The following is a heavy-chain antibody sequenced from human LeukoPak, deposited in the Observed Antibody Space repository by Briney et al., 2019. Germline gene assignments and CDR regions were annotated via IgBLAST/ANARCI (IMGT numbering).Heavy chain of an antibody. V-gene: IGHV3-21*06. D-gene: IGHD1-1*01. CDR1: GFSFTSYA. Sequence: PGGSLRLSCSASGFSFTSYAMNWVRQAPGKGLEWVSSITTGSSYIYYADSVRGRFSVSRDNAKNSLYLEMNSLRAEDTAVYYCARVEATTARSYYYYYMDVWGEGTTVTASS. CDR3: ARVEATTARSYYYYYMDV. CDR2: ITTGSSYI. J-gene: IGHJ6*03.